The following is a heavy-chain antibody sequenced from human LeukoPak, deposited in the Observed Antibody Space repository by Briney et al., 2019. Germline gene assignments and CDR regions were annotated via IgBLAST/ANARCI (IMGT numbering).Heavy chain of an antibody. V-gene: IGHV4-59*01. CDR1: GGSISSYY. J-gene: IGHJ4*02. Sequence: PSETLSLTCTVSGGSISSYYWSWIRQPPGKGLEWIGYIYYSGSTNYNPSLKSRVTISVDASKNQFSLKLSSVTAADTAVYYCARGRRYDFEILDYWGQGTLVTVSS. D-gene: IGHD3-3*01. CDR2: IYYSGST. CDR3: ARGRRYDFEILDY.